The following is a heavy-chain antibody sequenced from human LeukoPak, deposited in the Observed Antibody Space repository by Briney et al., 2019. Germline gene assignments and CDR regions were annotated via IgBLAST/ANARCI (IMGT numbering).Heavy chain of an antibody. CDR1: GGSISSYY. Sequence: PSETLSLTCTVSGGSISSYYWSWIRQPPGKGLEWIGSIYYSGITYYNPSLKSRLTISVDTSKNQFSLKLRSVTAADTAVYYCARAQSHRYCSGGSCRPRTRTRFDYWGQGTLVTVSS. CDR2: IYYSGIT. D-gene: IGHD2-15*01. CDR3: ARAQSHRYCSGGSCRPRTRTRFDY. J-gene: IGHJ4*02. V-gene: IGHV4-59*05.